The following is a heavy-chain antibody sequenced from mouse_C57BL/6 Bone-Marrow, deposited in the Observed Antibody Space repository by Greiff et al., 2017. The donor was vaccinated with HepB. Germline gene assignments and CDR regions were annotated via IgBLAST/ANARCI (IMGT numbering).Heavy chain of an antibody. Sequence: LVESGAELARPGASVKMSCKASGYTFTSYTMHWVKQRPGQGLEWIGYINPSSGYTKYNQKFKDKATLTADKSSSTAYMQLSSLTSEDSAVYYCARPYYGSFDYWGQGTTLTVSS. CDR2: INPSSGYT. D-gene: IGHD1-1*01. V-gene: IGHV1-4*01. CDR3: ARPYYGSFDY. J-gene: IGHJ2*01. CDR1: GYTFTSYT.